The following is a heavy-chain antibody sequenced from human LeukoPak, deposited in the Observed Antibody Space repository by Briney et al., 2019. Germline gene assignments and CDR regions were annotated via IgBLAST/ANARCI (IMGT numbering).Heavy chain of an antibody. CDR3: ARNEQTYNFDY. J-gene: IGHJ4*02. D-gene: IGHD1/OR15-1a*01. CDR1: GFTFSSYA. V-gene: IGHV3-30-3*01. CDR2: ISYDGSNK. Sequence: GGSLRLSCAASGFTFSSYAMHWVRQAPGKGLEWVAVISYDGSNKYYADSVKGRFTISRDNSKNTLYLQMNSLRAEDTAVYYCARNEQTYNFDYWGQGTLVTVS.